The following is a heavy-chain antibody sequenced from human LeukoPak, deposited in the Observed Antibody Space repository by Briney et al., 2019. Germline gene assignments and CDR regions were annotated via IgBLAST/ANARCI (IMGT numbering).Heavy chain of an antibody. CDR2: IYYSGST. Sequence: SETLSLTCTVSGGSISSGGYYWSWIRQHPGKGLEWIGYIYYSGSTYYNPSLKSRVTISVDTSKNQFSLKLSSVTAADTAVYYCARVNSPLGGWPDYWGQGTLVTVSS. CDR1: GGSISSGGYY. D-gene: IGHD6-19*01. CDR3: ARVNSPLGGWPDY. J-gene: IGHJ4*02. V-gene: IGHV4-31*03.